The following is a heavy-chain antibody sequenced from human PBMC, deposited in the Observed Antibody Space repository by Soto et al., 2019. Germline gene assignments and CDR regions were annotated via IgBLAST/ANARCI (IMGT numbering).Heavy chain of an antibody. V-gene: IGHV3-7*04. CDR2: IKPDGSEK. D-gene: IGHD3-10*01. Sequence: EVQLVESGGGLVQPGGSLRLSCAASGFTFSSYWMVWVRQAPGKGLEWVANIKPDGSEKYYVDSVKGRFTISRDNARKSLYLQMNSLRVEDTAVYYCVRDAHRGGDFDYWGQGTLVTVSS. CDR3: VRDAHRGGDFDY. CDR1: GFTFSSYW. J-gene: IGHJ4*02.